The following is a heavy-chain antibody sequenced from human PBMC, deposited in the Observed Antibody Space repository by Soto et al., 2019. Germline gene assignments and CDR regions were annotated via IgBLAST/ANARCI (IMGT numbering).Heavy chain of an antibody. Sequence: GGSLRLSCAASGFTFSDYGMSWVRQAPGKGLEWVSSLSVSGHSPYYADSVKGRFTISRDNSKNTLYLQMSSLRADDTAVYFCAKANCTSSGCYAGYYYYGLDVWGQGTTVTVSS. D-gene: IGHD3-22*01. V-gene: IGHV3-23*01. CDR2: LSVSGHSP. J-gene: IGHJ6*02. CDR1: GFTFSDYG. CDR3: AKANCTSSGCYAGYYYYGLDV.